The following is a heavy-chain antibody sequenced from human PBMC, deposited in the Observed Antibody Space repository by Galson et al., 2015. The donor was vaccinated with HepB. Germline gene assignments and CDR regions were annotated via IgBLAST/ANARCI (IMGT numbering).Heavy chain of an antibody. J-gene: IGHJ1*01. Sequence: SLRLSCAASGFTVSSNYMSWVRQAPGKGLEWVSVIYSGGSTYYADPVKGRFTISRDNSKNTLYLQMNSLRAEDTAVYYCAQPRKWIQLWYGEYFQHWGQGTLVTVSS. CDR3: AQPRKWIQLWYGEYFQH. V-gene: IGHV3-53*01. CDR2: IYSGGST. CDR1: GFTVSSNY. D-gene: IGHD5-18*01.